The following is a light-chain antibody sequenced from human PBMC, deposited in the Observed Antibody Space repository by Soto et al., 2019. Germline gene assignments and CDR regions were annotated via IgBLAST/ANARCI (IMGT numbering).Light chain of an antibody. V-gene: IGLV3-21*04. CDR3: QVWDSSSDHPVV. CDR1: NIGSKS. J-gene: IGLJ2*01. CDR2: YDS. Sequence: SYELTQPPSVSVAPGKTARITCGGNNIGSKSVHWYQQKPGQALLLVIYYDSDRPSGIPERFSGSNSGNTATLPISRVEAGDEADYYCQVWDSSSDHPVVFGGGTKLTVL.